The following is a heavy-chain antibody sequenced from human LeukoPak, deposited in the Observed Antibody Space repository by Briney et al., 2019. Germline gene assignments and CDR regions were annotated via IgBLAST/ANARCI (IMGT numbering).Heavy chain of an antibody. CDR2: ISAYNGNT. CDR3: ARGHCSGGSCPRFGFDP. V-gene: IGHV1-18*01. Sequence: ASVKVSCKASGGTFSSYTISWVRQAPGQGLEWMGWISAYNGNTNYAQKLQGRVTMTTDTSTSTAYMELRSLRSDDTAVYYCARGHCSGGSCPRFGFDPWGQGTLVTVSS. CDR1: GGTFSSYT. J-gene: IGHJ5*02. D-gene: IGHD2-15*01.